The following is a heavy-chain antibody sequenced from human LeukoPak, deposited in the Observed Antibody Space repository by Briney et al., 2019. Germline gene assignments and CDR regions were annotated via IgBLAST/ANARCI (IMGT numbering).Heavy chain of an antibody. CDR1: GGSISSYY. CDR2: IYDSGST. Sequence: SETLSLTCTVSGGSISSYYWSWIRQPPGKGLEWIGYIYDSGSTNYNPFLKSRVTLSVDTSKKQFSLKLSSVTAADTAVYYCARGGGPNYHYYGMDVWGQGTTVTVSS. J-gene: IGHJ6*02. D-gene: IGHD3-3*01. CDR3: ARGGGPNYHYYGMDV. V-gene: IGHV4-59*01.